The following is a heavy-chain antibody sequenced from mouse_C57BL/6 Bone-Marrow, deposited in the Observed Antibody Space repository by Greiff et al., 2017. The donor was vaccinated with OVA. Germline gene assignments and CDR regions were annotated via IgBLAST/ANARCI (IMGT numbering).Heavy chain of an antibody. Sequence: QVQLQQPGAELVKPGASVKMSCKASGYTFTSYWITWVKQRPGQGLEWIGDIYPGSGSTNYNEKFKSKATLTVDTSSSTAYMQLSSLTSEDSAVYDCARCGAAKNYFDYWGQGTTLTVSS. D-gene: IGHD6-1*01. CDR2: IYPGSGST. CDR3: ARCGAAKNYFDY. V-gene: IGHV1-55*01. CDR1: GYTFTSYW. J-gene: IGHJ2*01.